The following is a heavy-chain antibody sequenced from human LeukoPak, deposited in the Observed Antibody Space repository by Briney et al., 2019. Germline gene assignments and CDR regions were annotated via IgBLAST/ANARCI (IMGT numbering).Heavy chain of an antibody. CDR2: IYYSGST. V-gene: IGHV4-59*01. CDR3: ARVGSDYYDSSGYYDY. J-gene: IGHJ4*02. Sequence: KPSETLSLTCTASGGSISSYYWSWIRQPPGKGLEWIGYIYYSGSTNYNPSLKSRVTISVDTSKNQFSLKLSSVTAADTAVYYCARVGSDYYDSSGYYDYWGQGTLVTVSS. CDR1: GGSISSYY. D-gene: IGHD3-22*01.